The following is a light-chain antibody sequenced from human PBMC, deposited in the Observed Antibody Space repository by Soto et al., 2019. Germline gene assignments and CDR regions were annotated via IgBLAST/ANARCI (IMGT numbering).Light chain of an antibody. CDR3: WQRHSTPYT. V-gene: IGKV1-39*01. Sequence: DIQLTQSPSSLSPSVGDRITLSCRASQSISRNLNWYQQMPGKAPSLLIYAARDLQSGVPGRFSGSGSGTEFNLTISSLQHEDLATYYCWQRHSTPYTFGQGTKLEI. J-gene: IGKJ2*01. CDR1: QSISRN. CDR2: AAR.